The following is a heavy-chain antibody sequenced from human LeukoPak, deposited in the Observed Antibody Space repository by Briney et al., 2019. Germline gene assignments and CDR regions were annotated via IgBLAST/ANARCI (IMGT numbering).Heavy chain of an antibody. V-gene: IGHV3-23*01. CDR1: GFTFSSYA. CDR3: AKDPYSGYDYYFDY. Sequence: GGSLRLSCAASGFTFSSYAMSWARQAPGKGLEWVSAISGSGGSTYYADSVKGRFTISRDNSKNTLYLQMNSLSAEDTAVYYCAKDPYSGYDYYFDYWGQGTLVTVSS. J-gene: IGHJ4*02. CDR2: ISGSGGST. D-gene: IGHD5-12*01.